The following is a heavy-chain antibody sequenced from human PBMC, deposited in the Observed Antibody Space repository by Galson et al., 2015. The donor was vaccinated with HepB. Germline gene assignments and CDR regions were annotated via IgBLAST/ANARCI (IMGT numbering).Heavy chain of an antibody. Sequence: SLRLSCAASGFTFSNYAMHWARHVPGKGLEWVAVLSYDGGSILYADSVKGRFIISRDNSKNTLHLQMNGLTAEDTAVYYCAREQRYCSATTCPSARGLFDYWGQGTLVTVSS. CDR1: GFTFSNYA. V-gene: IGHV3-30-3*01. D-gene: IGHD2-15*01. CDR2: LSYDGGSI. J-gene: IGHJ4*02. CDR3: AREQRYCSATTCPSARGLFDY.